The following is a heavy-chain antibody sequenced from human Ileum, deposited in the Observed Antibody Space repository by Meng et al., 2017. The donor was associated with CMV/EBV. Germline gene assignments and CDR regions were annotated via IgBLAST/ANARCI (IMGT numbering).Heavy chain of an antibody. Sequence: ASGCTISTYAMGWVRQAPGKGLKWVSGVSNTGSSTYYADSVKGRFTISRDNSKDTVYLQMNGLRADDTAVYYCAKDPGVIPMHYFDSWGQGTLVTVSS. CDR3: AKDPGVIPMHYFDS. D-gene: IGHD3-16*02. CDR2: VSNTGSST. J-gene: IGHJ4*02. V-gene: IGHV3-23*01. CDR1: GCTISTYA.